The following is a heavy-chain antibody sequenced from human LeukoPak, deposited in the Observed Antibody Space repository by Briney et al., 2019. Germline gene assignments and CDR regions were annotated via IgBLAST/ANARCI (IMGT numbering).Heavy chain of an antibody. CDR1: ASTFSSYA. CDR3: ARKNGLDY. V-gene: IGHV3-7*01. Sequence: YPGGSLRLSCAASASTFSSYAMSWVRQAPGKGLEWVANIKQDGSEKYYVDSVKGRFTISRDNAKNSLYLQMNSLRAEDTAVYYCARKNGLDYWGQGTLVTVSS. CDR2: IKQDGSEK. J-gene: IGHJ4*02.